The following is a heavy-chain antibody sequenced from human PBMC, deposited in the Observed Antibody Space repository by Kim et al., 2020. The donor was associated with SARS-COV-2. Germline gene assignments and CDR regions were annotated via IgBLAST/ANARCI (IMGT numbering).Heavy chain of an antibody. J-gene: IGHJ4*02. V-gene: IGHV3-33*01. CDR2: IWYDGSNK. D-gene: IGHD3-9*01. Sequence: GGSLRLSCAASGFTFSSYGMHWVRQAPGKGLEWVAVIWYDGSNKYYADSVKGRFTISRDNSKNTLYLQMNSLRAEDTAVYYCARDPSDDILTGYYGPSDYWGQGTLVTVSS. CDR1: GFTFSSYG. CDR3: ARDPSDDILTGYYGPSDY.